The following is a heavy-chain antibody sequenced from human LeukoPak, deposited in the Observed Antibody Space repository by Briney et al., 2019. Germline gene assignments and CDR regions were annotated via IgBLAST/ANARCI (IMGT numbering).Heavy chain of an antibody. Sequence: SETLSLTCTVSGGSISSGGYYWSWIRQHPGKGLEWIGYIYYSGSTYHNPSLKSRVTISVDTSKNQFSLKLSSVTAADTAVHYCARGFEKDAFDIWGQGTMVTVSS. J-gene: IGHJ3*02. CDR1: GGSISSGGYY. CDR2: IYYSGST. CDR3: ARGFEKDAFDI. V-gene: IGHV4-31*03.